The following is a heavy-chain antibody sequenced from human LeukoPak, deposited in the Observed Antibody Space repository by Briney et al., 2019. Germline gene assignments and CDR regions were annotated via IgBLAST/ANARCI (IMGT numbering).Heavy chain of an antibody. CDR1: GFTFRSYA. CDR2: ISGSGGST. V-gene: IGHV3-23*01. J-gene: IGHJ5*01. Sequence: PGGSLRLSCAASGFTFRSYAMSWVRQAPGKGLEWVSGISGSGGSTYYTDSVKGRFTISRDNSNNTAYLQMNSLRAEDTAVYFCTKGPGSRVYTSSDSWGHGTLVTVPT. D-gene: IGHD2-8*01. CDR3: TKGPGSRVYTSSDS.